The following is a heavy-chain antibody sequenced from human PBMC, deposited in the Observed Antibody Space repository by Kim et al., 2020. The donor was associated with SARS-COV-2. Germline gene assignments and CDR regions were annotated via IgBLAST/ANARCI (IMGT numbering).Heavy chain of an antibody. Sequence: SETLSLTCTVSGGSISSYYWSWIRQPPGKGLEWIGYIYYSGSTNYNPSLKSRVTISVDTSKNQFSLKLSSVTAADTAVYYCARSHYYDSSGYQTDAFDIWGQGTMVTVSS. V-gene: IGHV4-59*01. D-gene: IGHD3-22*01. CDR2: IYYSGST. CDR3: ARSHYYDSSGYQTDAFDI. CDR1: GGSISSYY. J-gene: IGHJ3*02.